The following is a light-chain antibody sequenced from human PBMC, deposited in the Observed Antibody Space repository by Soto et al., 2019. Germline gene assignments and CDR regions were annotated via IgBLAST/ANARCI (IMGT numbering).Light chain of an antibody. CDR3: CSYAGDNDVI. V-gene: IGLV2-23*02. CDR1: TSDVGTYDI. CDR2: EVT. J-gene: IGLJ2*01. Sequence: QSALTQPASASGSPGQSITISCIGATSDVGTYDIVSWFQQHPGGAPRLLIYEVTKRPSGVSNRFSGSKSGNTASLTISGLQAEDEADYYCCSYAGDNDVIFGGGTKVTV.